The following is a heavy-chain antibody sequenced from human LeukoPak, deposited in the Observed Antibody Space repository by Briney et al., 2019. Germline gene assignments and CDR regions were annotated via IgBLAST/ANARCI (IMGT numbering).Heavy chain of an antibody. CDR3: ARGSCSPHCYGVGD. D-gene: IGHD6-6*01. J-gene: IGHJ6*04. V-gene: IGHV3-7*03. Sequence: GGSLRLSCTASGFTFRSYWMTGVRQAPGRGGEGVANINKDGSENYYVDSVRGRFTISRDNAENSLYLQMDSLRAEDTAVYFCARGSCSPHCYGVGDWGKGTTVTVSS. CDR1: GFTFRSYW. CDR2: INKDGSEN.